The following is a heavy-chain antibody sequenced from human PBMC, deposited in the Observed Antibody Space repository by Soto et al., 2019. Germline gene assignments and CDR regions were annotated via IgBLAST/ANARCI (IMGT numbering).Heavy chain of an antibody. D-gene: IGHD6-13*01. V-gene: IGHV1-69*13. Sequence: SVKVSCKASGGTFSSYAISWVRQAPGQGLEWMGGIIPIFVTANYAQKFQGRVTITADESTSTAYMELSSLRSEDTALYYCARDNSSSWTYYYYYGMDVWGQGTTVTV. J-gene: IGHJ6*02. CDR1: GGTFSSYA. CDR3: ARDNSSSWTYYYYYGMDV. CDR2: IIPIFVTA.